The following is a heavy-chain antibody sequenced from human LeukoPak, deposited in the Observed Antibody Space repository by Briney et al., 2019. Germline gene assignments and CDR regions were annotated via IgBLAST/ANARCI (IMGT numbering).Heavy chain of an antibody. J-gene: IGHJ5*02. CDR2: VHPNSGST. Sequence: ASVKVSCKTSGYPFTTYEINWVRQAAGQGLEWMGWVHPNSGSTAYAQKFQGRVPMTRDTSISAAYKELTGLRSDDTVVYFCARGPRNDPWGQGTVVTVSS. V-gene: IGHV1-8*01. CDR1: GYPFTTYE. D-gene: IGHD1-14*01. CDR3: ARGPRNDP.